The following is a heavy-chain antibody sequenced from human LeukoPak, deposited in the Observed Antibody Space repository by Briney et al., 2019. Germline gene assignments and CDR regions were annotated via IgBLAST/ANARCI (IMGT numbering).Heavy chain of an antibody. D-gene: IGHD5-12*01. J-gene: IGHJ4*02. CDR3: VRSGYDIIFDY. CDR1: GFTFSNYG. V-gene: IGHV3-30*03. Sequence: GGSLRLSCAASGFTFSNYGMHWVRQAPGKGLEWVALISYDGSSKYFADSVKGRFTISRDNSKNTLYLQMHSLRDEDTALYYCVRSGYDIIFDYWGQGTLDTVSS. CDR2: ISYDGSSK.